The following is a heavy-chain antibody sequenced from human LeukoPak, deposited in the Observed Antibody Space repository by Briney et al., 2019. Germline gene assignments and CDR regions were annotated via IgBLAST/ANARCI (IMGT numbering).Heavy chain of an antibody. Sequence: SETLSLTCTVSGGSISSYYWSWIRQPPGKGLEWIGYIYYSGSTNYNPSLKSRVTISVDTSKNQFSLKLSSATAADTAVYYCARGELISGFDYWGQGTLVTVSS. CDR2: IYYSGST. V-gene: IGHV4-59*01. CDR1: GGSISSYY. CDR3: ARGELISGFDY. J-gene: IGHJ4*02. D-gene: IGHD3-10*01.